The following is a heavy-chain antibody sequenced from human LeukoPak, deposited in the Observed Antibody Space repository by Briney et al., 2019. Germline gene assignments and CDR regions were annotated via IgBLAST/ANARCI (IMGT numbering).Heavy chain of an antibody. CDR3: ARERNKPTVDWFDP. CDR2: IIPIFGTA. Sequence: SVKVSCKASGYTFTSYGISWVRQAPGQGLEWMGGIIPIFGTANYAQKFQGRVTITADESTSTAYMELSSPRSEDTAVYYCARERNKPTVDWFDPWGQGTLVTVSS. J-gene: IGHJ5*02. D-gene: IGHD4-23*01. V-gene: IGHV1-69*13. CDR1: GYTFTSYG.